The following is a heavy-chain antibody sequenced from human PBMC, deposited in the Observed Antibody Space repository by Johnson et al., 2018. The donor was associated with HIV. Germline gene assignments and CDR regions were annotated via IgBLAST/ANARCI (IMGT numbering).Heavy chain of an antibody. V-gene: IGHV3-30*04. Sequence: QVQLVESGGGVVQPGRSLRLTCAASGFTISSYEIHWVRQAPGKGLEWVAVISYDGSNKYYADSAKGRFTISRDNSKNTLYLQMNSLRAEDTAVYYCARDQAVGATSDAFEIWGQGTMVTVSS. CDR2: ISYDGSNK. CDR3: ARDQAVGATSDAFEI. CDR1: GFTISSYE. J-gene: IGHJ3*02. D-gene: IGHD1-26*01.